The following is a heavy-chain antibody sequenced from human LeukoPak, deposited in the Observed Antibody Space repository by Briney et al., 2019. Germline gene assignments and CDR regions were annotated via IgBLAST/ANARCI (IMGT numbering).Heavy chain of an antibody. V-gene: IGHV3-30*03. Sequence: EPGGSLRLSCAASGFTFSSYGMHWVRQAPGKGLEWVAVISYDGSNKYYADSVKGRFTISRDNSKNTLYLQMNSLRAEDTAVYYCARVPNTEDIVVVPAAMGFDYWGQGTLVTVSS. CDR2: ISYDGSNK. J-gene: IGHJ4*02. D-gene: IGHD2-2*01. CDR3: ARVPNTEDIVVVPAAMGFDY. CDR1: GFTFSSYG.